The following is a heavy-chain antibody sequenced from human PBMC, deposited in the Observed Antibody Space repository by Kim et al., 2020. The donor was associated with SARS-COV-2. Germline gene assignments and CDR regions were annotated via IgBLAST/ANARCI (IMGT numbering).Heavy chain of an antibody. V-gene: IGHV3-23*01. J-gene: IGHJ4*02. Sequence: YADSVRGRFTVSRDNTKNTLSLQMTSLRAGDTALYYGAKDHPSDGWPTFDYWGQGTQVTVSS. CDR3: AKDHPSDGWPTFDY. D-gene: IGHD6-19*01.